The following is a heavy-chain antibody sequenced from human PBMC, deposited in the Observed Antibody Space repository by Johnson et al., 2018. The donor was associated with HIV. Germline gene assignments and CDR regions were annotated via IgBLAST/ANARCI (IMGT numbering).Heavy chain of an antibody. Sequence: VQLVESGGGVVRPGGSLRLSCAASGFTVSSNYMRWVRQAPGKGLEWVSVIYSGGSTYYADSVQGRFTISRDNSKDTLYLQMNSLRAEDTAVYNCAKDLLSSSWFHDAFDIWGQGTMVTVSS. J-gene: IGHJ3*02. CDR3: AKDLLSSSWFHDAFDI. CDR2: IYSGGST. V-gene: IGHV3-66*02. CDR1: GFTVSSNY. D-gene: IGHD6-13*01.